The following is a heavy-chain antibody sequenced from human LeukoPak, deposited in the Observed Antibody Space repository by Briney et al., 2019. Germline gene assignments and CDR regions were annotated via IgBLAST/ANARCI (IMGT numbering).Heavy chain of an antibody. V-gene: IGHV1-2*02. CDR1: GYTFTGYY. D-gene: IGHD3-10*01. CDR3: ARDREGGSGTFD. CDR2: INPNSGST. J-gene: IGHJ4*02. Sequence: ASVKVSCKASGYTFTGYYIHWVRQAPGQGLEWMGWINPNSGSTNYAQKFQGRVTMTRDTSVSTAYMEMSRLISDDAATYYCARDREGGSGTFDWGQGTLVTVSS.